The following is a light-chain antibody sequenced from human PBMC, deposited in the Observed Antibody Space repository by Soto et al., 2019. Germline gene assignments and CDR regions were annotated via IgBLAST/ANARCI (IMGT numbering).Light chain of an antibody. CDR3: QSYDATNQV. V-gene: IGLV6-57*01. CDR2: EDN. J-gene: IGLJ3*02. CDR1: SGSIASNY. Sequence: NFMLTQPHSVSESPGKTVIISCTRSSGSIASNYVQWYQQPRCSSPTTVIYEDNQRPSVFPDLFSGSIDSSANSASLTISGLETEDEADYYCQSYDATNQVFGGGTQLTVL.